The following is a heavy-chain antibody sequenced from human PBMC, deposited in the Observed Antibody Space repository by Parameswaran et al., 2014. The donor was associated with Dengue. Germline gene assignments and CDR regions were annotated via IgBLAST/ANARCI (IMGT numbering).Heavy chain of an antibody. CDR3: ARYLLEYYHGSGARQDYYYYYGMDV. CDR2: ISSSSSYI. Sequence: VRQMPGKGLEWVSSISSSSSYIYYADSVKGRFTISRDNAKNSLYLQMNSLRAEDTAVYYCARYLLEYYHGSGARQDYYYYYGMDVWGQGTTVTVSS. D-gene: IGHD3-10*01. V-gene: IGHV3-21*01. J-gene: IGHJ6*02.